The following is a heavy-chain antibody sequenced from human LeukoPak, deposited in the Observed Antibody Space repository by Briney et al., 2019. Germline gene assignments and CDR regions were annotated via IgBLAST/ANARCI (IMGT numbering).Heavy chain of an antibody. CDR2: VYYTGST. CDR1: GGSVSNYY. D-gene: IGHD6-6*01. J-gene: IGHJ4*02. V-gene: IGHV4-59*08. CDR3: ARHFAYSSSSYFDY. Sequence: SETLSLTCSVSGGSVSNYYWSWIRQPPGKGLEWIGYVYYTGSTNYNPSLKSRVTMFEDKSKNQFSLRLYSVTVADTAVYYCARHFAYSSSSYFDYWGQGSLVTVAS.